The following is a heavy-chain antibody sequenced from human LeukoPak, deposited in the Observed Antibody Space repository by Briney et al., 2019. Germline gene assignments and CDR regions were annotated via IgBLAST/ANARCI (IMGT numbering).Heavy chain of an antibody. CDR1: VYTFTVDY. CDR2: NNPNSGGT. J-gene: IGHJ4*02. CDR3: ARGVTRLVTTPFGV. Sequence: GASVRVSCEASVYTFTVDYMHCGPQAPGQGLGWMGWNNPNSGGTNYAQKFRGRVTMTRDTSISTAYMELSRLRSDDTAVYYCARGVTRLVTTPFGVWGQGTLVTVSS. V-gene: IGHV1-2*02. D-gene: IGHD4-17*01.